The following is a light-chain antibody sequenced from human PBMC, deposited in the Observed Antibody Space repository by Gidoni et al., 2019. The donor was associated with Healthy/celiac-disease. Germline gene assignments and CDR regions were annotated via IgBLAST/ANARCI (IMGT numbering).Light chain of an antibody. V-gene: IGKV3-11*01. Sequence: EIVLTQSPATLSLSPGERATLSCRASQSVSSYLAWYQRKPGQAPRLLIYAASNRATGIPARLSGSGYGTDFTLTISSLEPEDFAVYYCQQRSNWPPFTFGQGTRLEIK. J-gene: IGKJ5*01. CDR1: QSVSSY. CDR2: AAS. CDR3: QQRSNWPPFT.